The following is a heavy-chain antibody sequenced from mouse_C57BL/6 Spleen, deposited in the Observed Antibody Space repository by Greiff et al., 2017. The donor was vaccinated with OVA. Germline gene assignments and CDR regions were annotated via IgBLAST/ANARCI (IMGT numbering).Heavy chain of an antibody. CDR2: INPSNGGT. J-gene: IGHJ2*01. D-gene: IGHD2-1*01. CDR3: ARRNGNYSYYFDY. Sequence: VQLQQSGTELVKPGASVKLSCKASGYTFTSYWMHWVKQRPGQGLEWIGNINPSNGGTNYNEKFKSKATLTVDKSSSTAYMQLSSLTSEDSAVYFGARRNGNYSYYFDYWGQGTTLTVSS. V-gene: IGHV1-53*01. CDR1: GYTFTSYW.